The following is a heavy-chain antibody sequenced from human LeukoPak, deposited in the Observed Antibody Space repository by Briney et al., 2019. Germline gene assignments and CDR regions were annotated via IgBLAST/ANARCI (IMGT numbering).Heavy chain of an antibody. CDR1: GGSISSYY. CDR3: AREGHYGVYPSYMDV. V-gene: IGHV4-59*01. J-gene: IGHJ6*03. CDR2: IYYSGGP. D-gene: IGHD4-17*01. Sequence: SETLSLTCTLSGGSISSYYWSWIGQPPGRGREWIGYIYYSGGPNYNPSLKSRVTISVDTSKNQFSLKLSSVTAADTAVYYCAREGHYGVYPSYMDVWGEGTTVAVSS.